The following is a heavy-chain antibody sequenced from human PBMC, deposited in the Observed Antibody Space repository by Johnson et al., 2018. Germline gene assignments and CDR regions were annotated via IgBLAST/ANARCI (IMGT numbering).Heavy chain of an antibody. CDR3: LRVDSRGWDGALDI. CDR1: GFTFGDYA. Sequence: VQLVESGGDLVKPGRSLRLSCKASGFTFGDYAMSWFRQAPGKGLEWVGFIRSKAYGGTTEYAASVKGRFTISRDDSKSIAYLQMNSLQTEDTAVYYCLRVDSRGWDGALDIWGQGTMVNVSS. D-gene: IGHD6-19*01. J-gene: IGHJ3*02. V-gene: IGHV3-49*05. CDR2: IRSKAYGGTT.